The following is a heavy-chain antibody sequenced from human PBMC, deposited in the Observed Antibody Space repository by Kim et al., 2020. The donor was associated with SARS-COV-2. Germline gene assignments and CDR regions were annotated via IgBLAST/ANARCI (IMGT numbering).Heavy chain of an antibody. Sequence: ASVKVSCKASGYTFSSYAISWVRQAPGQGLEWMGWISAYNGNTNYAQNLQGRVTMTTDTSTSIAYMELRSLRSDDTAVYYCARLFSRFLEWLPEFALGYYGMDVWGQGTTVTVSS. CDR2: ISAYNGNT. D-gene: IGHD3-3*01. CDR1: GYTFSSYA. V-gene: IGHV1-18*01. J-gene: IGHJ6*02. CDR3: ARLFSRFLEWLPEFALGYYGMDV.